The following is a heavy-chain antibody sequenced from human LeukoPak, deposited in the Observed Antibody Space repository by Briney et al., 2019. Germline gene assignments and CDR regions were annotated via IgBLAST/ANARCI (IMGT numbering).Heavy chain of an antibody. CDR1: GFTFSSYS. D-gene: IGHD3-22*01. CDR2: ISSSSSTI. V-gene: IGHV3-48*01. Sequence: PGGSLRLSCAASGFTFSSYSMNWVRQAPGKGLEWVSYISSSSSTIYYADSVKGRFTISRDNAKNSLYLQMNSLRAEDTAVYYCATYSSGNGREFQHWGQGTLVTVSS. CDR3: ATYSSGNGREFQH. J-gene: IGHJ1*01.